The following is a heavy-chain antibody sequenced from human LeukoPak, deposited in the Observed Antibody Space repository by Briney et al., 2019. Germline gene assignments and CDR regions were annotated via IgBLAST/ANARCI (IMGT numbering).Heavy chain of an antibody. CDR2: TVVGSGNT. V-gene: IGHV1-58*02. D-gene: IGHD1-26*01. CDR1: GFTFTSSA. J-gene: IGHJ4*02. Sequence: ASVKVSCKASGFTFTSSAMQWVRQARGQRLEWIGWTVVGSGNTNYAQKFQERVTITRDMSTSTAYMELSSLRSEDTAVYYCAAEYSGSYEVNYWGQGTLVTVSS. CDR3: AAEYSGSYEVNY.